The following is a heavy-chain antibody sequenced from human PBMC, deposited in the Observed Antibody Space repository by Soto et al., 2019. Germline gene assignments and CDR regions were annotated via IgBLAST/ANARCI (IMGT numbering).Heavy chain of an antibody. CDR1: GGPYSKYS. J-gene: IGHJ5*02. CDR3: ARSLLGDHYDSDGLDT. V-gene: IGHV1-69*02. D-gene: IGHD3-22*01. CDR2: IIPIFDMT. Sequence: QVQLVQSGTEVKKPGSSVTVSCKASGGPYSKYSISWVRQAPGQGLEWMGRIIPIFDMTNYAQKFQGRVTITADKSTSTVYMDLSSLRYEDTDVYYCARSLLGDHYDSDGLDTWGQGTLVSVSS.